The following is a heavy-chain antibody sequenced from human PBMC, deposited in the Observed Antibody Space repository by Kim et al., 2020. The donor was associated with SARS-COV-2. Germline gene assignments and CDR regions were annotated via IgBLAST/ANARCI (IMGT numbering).Heavy chain of an antibody. D-gene: IGHD4-4*01. CDR3: ARGPNYSPFDY. Sequence: IYYAGTVRGRFTISRENDKNSLFLQMNSLRAEDTAVYYCARGPNYSPFDYWGQGTLVTVSS. V-gene: IGHV3-48*03. J-gene: IGHJ4*02. CDR2: I.